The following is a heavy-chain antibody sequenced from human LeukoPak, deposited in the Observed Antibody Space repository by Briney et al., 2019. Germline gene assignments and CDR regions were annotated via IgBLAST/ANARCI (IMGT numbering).Heavy chain of an antibody. V-gene: IGHV3-53*01. CDR3: ARVVSVPATAILLEGAFDI. J-gene: IGHJ3*02. CDR1: GFTVSSNY. D-gene: IGHD2-2*01. CDR2: IYSGGST. Sequence: PGGSLRLSCAASGFTVSSNYMSWVRQAPGKGLEWVSVIYSGGSTYYADSVKGRFTISRDNSKNTLYLQMNSLRAEDTAVYYCARVVSVPATAILLEGAFDIWGQGTMVTVSS.